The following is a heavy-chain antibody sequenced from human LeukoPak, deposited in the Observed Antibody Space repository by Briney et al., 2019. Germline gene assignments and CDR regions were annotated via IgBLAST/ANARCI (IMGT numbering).Heavy chain of an antibody. J-gene: IGHJ5*02. CDR3: ARGDPHADL. D-gene: IGHD5-24*01. V-gene: IGHV3-48*03. Sequence: PGGSLGLSCAASGFDLSTYEMNWVRQAPGKGLEWIADITISGHTKNYADSVKGRFSISRDNARTSLYLQMHSLRVEDTGVYYCARGDPHADLWGQGTLVTVSS. CDR2: ITISGHTK. CDR1: GFDLSTYE.